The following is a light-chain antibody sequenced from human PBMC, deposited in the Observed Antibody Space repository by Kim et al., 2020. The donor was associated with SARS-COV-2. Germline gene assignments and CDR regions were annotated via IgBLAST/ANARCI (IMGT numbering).Light chain of an antibody. CDR3: NSRDISSDHVL. CDR2: GEN. V-gene: IGLV3-19*01. CDR1: SLRMSY. J-gene: IGLJ3*02. Sequence: SELTQDPAVSVALGQTVTITCQGDSLRMSYATWYQQKPGQAPLLVIYGENSRPSGIPDRFFGSYSRNTASLTITGAQAEDEADYYCNSRDISSDHVLFGGGTQLTVL.